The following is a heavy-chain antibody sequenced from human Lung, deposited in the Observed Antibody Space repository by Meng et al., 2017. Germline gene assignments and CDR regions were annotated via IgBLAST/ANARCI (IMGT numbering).Heavy chain of an antibody. CDR1: GGSFSDYY. J-gene: IGHJ4*02. D-gene: IGHD4-11*01. CDR2: INHSGST. V-gene: IGHV4-34*01. CDR3: ARGPTTMAHDFDY. Sequence: QVQVQQLGAGLLKPSDTLSLTCVVSGGSFSDYYWSWIRQPPGKGLEWIGEINHSGSTNYNPSLESRATISVDTSQNNLSLKLSSVTAADSAVYYCARGPTTMAHDFDYWGQGTLVTVSS.